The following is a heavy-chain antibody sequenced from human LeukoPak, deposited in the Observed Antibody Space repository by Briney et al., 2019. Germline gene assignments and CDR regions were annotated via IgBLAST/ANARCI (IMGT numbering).Heavy chain of an antibody. J-gene: IGHJ4*02. D-gene: IGHD2-2*01. CDR1: GGSINSSRHF. CDR2: KYYSGGT. V-gene: IGHV4-39*01. Sequence: SEPLSLPCTVSGGSINSSRHFGGWIPQPPGEGLEWIGCKYYSGGTYYNPPLKRRVAISIDTCRNLLSLKLNSVTAADTAVYCCAILVRYCSTNSCHPCDYWGRGTLVTVS. CDR3: AILVRYCSTNSCHPCDY.